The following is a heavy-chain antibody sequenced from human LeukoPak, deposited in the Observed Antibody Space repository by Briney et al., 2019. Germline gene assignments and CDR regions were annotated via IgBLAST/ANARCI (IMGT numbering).Heavy chain of an antibody. CDR2: ITSGLTT. CDR3: AKGRGSSNWYFFDH. V-gene: IGHV3-23*01. CDR1: RFTFSSYA. D-gene: IGHD6-13*01. Sequence: GGSLRLSCAASRFTFSSYAMTWVRQAPGKGLEWVSTITSGLTTYYADSVKGRVTISRDNSNNTLYLQMNSLRAEDTAVYHCAKGRGSSNWYFFDHWGQGTLVTVSS. J-gene: IGHJ4*02.